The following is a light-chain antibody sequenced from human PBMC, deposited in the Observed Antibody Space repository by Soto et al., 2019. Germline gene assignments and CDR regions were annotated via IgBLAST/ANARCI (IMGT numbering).Light chain of an antibody. Sequence: QSALTQPASVSGSPGQLITISCTGTSSDVGAYNYVSWYQQHPGKAPKLMIYEVSNRPSGVSNRFSGSKSGNTASLTISGPHAEDEADYYCSSYTSSSTVVFGGGTKLTVL. J-gene: IGLJ2*01. CDR1: SSDVGAYNY. CDR2: EVS. CDR3: SSYTSSSTVV. V-gene: IGLV2-14*01.